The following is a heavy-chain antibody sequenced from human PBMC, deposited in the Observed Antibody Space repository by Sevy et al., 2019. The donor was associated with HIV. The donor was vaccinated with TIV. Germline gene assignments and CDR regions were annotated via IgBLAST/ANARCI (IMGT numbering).Heavy chain of an antibody. CDR2: IWYDGSSK. V-gene: IGHV3-33*01. J-gene: IGHJ4*02. CDR1: GFSLSNYG. D-gene: IGHD3-22*01. Sequence: GGSLRLSCTASGFSLSNYGMHWVRQAPGKGLEWVALIWYDGSSKYYANSVKGRLTISRDNSKNTLSLQMNSLRAEDTAVYYCARGADDFDSSGANFEYWGQGTLVTVSS. CDR3: ARGADDFDSSGANFEY.